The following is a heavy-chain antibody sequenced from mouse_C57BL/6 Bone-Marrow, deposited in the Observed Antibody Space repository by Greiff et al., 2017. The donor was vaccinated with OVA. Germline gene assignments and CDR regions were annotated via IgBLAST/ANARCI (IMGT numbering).Heavy chain of an antibody. J-gene: IGHJ2*01. CDR3: AMYYGSSYDY. CDR1: GYTFTSYW. CDR2: IDPSDSYT. Sequence: QVQLQQPGAELVMPGASVKLSCKASGYTFTSYWMQWVKQRPGQGLEWIGEIDPSDSYTNYNQKFKGKSTLTVDTSSSTAYMQLSSLTSEDSAVYYCAMYYGSSYDYWGQGTTLSVSS. D-gene: IGHD1-1*01. V-gene: IGHV1-69*01.